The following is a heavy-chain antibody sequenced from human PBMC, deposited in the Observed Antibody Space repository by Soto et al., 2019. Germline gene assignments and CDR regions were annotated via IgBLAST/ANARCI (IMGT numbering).Heavy chain of an antibody. J-gene: IGHJ6*02. CDR2: IYTSGST. CDR1: GGSISSYY. V-gene: IGHV4-4*07. D-gene: IGHD3-22*01. CDR3: ARGRGYYDSSWVYYHGMDV. Sequence: PSETLSLTCTVSGGSISSYYWSWIRQPAGKGLEWIGRIYTSGSTNYNPSLKSRVTMSVDTSKNQFSLKLSSVTAADTAVYYCARGRGYYDSSWVYYHGMDVWGQGTTVTVSS.